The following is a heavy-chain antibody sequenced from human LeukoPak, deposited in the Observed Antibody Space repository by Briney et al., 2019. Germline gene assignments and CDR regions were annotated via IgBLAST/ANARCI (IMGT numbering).Heavy chain of an antibody. CDR1: GFTFSSYA. D-gene: IGHD5-12*01. J-gene: IGHJ6*03. CDR2: ISYDGSNK. V-gene: IGHV3-30*01. CDR3: AREGLVATIAVMDV. Sequence: GGSLRLSYAASGFTFSSYAMHWVRQAPGKGLEWVAVISYDGSNKYYADSVKGRFTISRDNSKNTLYLQMNSLRAEDTAVYYCAREGLVATIAVMDVWGKGTTVTVSS.